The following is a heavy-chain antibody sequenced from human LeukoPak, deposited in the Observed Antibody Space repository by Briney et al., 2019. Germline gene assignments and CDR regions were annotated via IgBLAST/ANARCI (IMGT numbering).Heavy chain of an antibody. V-gene: IGHV3-74*01. Sequence: GGSLRLSCAASGNYWMHWVRQAPGKGLVWVSHINSDGSWTSYADSVKGRFTISRDNAKNSLYLQMSSLRAEDTAVYYCAREGEYSSGWFGTDNYWGQGTLVIVSS. CDR1: GNYW. J-gene: IGHJ4*02. CDR3: AREGEYSSGWFGTDNY. CDR2: INSDGSWT. D-gene: IGHD6-19*01.